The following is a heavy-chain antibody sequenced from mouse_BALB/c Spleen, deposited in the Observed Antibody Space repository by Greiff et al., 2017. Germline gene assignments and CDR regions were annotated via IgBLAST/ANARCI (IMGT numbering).Heavy chain of an antibody. Sequence: VQRVESGAELVRPGSSVKISCKASGYAFSSYWMNWVKQRPGQGLEWIGQIYPGDGDTNYNGKFKGKATLTADKSSSTAYMQLSSLTSEDSAVYFCAIYDYEAFAYWGQGTLVTVSA. CDR1: GYAFSSYW. D-gene: IGHD2-4*01. V-gene: IGHV1-80*01. CDR2: IYPGDGDT. J-gene: IGHJ3*01. CDR3: AIYDYEAFAY.